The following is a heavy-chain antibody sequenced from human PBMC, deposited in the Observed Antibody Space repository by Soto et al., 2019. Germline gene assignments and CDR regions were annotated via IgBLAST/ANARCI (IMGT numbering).Heavy chain of an antibody. Sequence: PGGSLRLSCEASGFTFSAFGMHWVRQAPGKGLEWVAIISYDGILKYYADSVKGRFTISRDTSKSALYLQINSLRPEDTAVYYCAKDFKMAAAHYGSLNYYYGMDVWGQGTTVTVSS. J-gene: IGHJ6*02. CDR3: AKDFKMAAAHYGSLNYYYGMDV. V-gene: IGHV3-30*18. D-gene: IGHD3-10*01. CDR2: ISYDGILK. CDR1: GFTFSAFG.